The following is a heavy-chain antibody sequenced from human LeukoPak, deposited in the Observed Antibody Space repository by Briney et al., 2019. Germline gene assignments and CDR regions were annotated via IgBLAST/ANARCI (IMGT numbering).Heavy chain of an antibody. V-gene: IGHV3-23*03. CDR3: AKDGNWARFEN. CDR1: GFTFSSYA. J-gene: IGHJ4*02. D-gene: IGHD7-27*01. Sequence: PGGSLRPSCAASGFTFSSYAMSWVRQAPGKGLEWVSVIYSGGSTYYADSVKGRFTISRDNSKNTLYLQMNSPRAEDTAAYYCAKDGNWARFENWGQGTLVTVSS. CDR2: IYSGGST.